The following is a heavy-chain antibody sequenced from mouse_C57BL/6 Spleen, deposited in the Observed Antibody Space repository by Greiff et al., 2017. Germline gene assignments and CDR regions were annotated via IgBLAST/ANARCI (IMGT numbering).Heavy chain of an antibody. CDR2: INPSNGGT. CDR3: AREGDYGSLYWYFDV. D-gene: IGHD1-1*01. CDR1: GYTFTSYW. V-gene: IGHV1-53*01. Sequence: QVQLKQPGPELVKPGASVKLSCKAPGYTFTSYWMHWVKQRPGQGLEWIGNINPSNGGTNYNEKFKSKATLTVDKSSSTAYMQLSSLTSEDSAVYDCAREGDYGSLYWYFDVWGTGTTVTVSS. J-gene: IGHJ1*03.